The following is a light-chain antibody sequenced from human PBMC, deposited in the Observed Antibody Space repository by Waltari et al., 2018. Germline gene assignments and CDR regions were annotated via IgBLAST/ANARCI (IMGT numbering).Light chain of an antibody. J-gene: IGLJ3*02. Sequence: QSVLTQPPSASGPPGQRAPITRSGSSSNLCDTVVNWYQQLPGKAPKLLIYRNDQRPSGVPDRISASKSGTSASLAISGLQSEDEAEYYCAAWDDRMNGHWVFGGGTKVTVL. CDR1: SSNLCDTV. CDR3: AAWDDRMNGHWV. V-gene: IGLV1-44*01. CDR2: RND.